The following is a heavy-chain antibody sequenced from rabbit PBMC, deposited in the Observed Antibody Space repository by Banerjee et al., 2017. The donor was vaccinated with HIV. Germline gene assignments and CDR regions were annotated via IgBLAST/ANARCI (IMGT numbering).Heavy chain of an antibody. CDR3: ARAVAGTSLTRLDL. J-gene: IGHJ3*01. CDR2: IDTGSRGYT. V-gene: IGHV1S45*01. Sequence: QEQLKESGGGLVQPGGSLKLSCKASGIDFSLYYMSWVRQAPGKGLEWIACIDTGSRGYTWYASWAKGRFTISKTSSTTVTLQMTSLTAADTATYFCARAVAGTSLTRLDLWGPGTLVTVS. D-gene: IGHD8-1*01. CDR1: GIDFSLYYM.